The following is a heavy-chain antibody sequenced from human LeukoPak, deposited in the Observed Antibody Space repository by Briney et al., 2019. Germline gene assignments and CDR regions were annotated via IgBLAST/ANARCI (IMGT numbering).Heavy chain of an antibody. CDR2: IRGSGAIT. CDR1: GFTFSSYA. Sequence: GGSLRLSCAAPGFTFSSYAMGWVRQAPGKGLEWVSGIRGSGAITYYADSVKGRFTISRDNSKSTLFLHMNSLRAEDTAVYYCAKDRGSWFALFDSWGQGTLVTVSS. D-gene: IGHD6-13*01. V-gene: IGHV3-23*01. J-gene: IGHJ4*02. CDR3: AKDRGSWFALFDS.